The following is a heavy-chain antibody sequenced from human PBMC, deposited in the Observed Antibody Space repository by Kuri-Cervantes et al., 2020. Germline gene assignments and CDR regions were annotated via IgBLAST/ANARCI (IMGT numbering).Heavy chain of an antibody. CDR2: IYYSGST. V-gene: IGHV4-39*07. D-gene: IGHD5-18*01. CDR1: GGSISSSSYY. J-gene: IGHJ4*02. Sequence: SETLSLTCTVSGGSISSSSYYWGWIRQPPGKGLEWIGSIYYSGSTYYNPSLKSRVTISVDTSKNQFSLKLSSVTAADTAVYYCARARDTAMVLFDYWGQGTLVTVSS. CDR3: ARARDTAMVLFDY.